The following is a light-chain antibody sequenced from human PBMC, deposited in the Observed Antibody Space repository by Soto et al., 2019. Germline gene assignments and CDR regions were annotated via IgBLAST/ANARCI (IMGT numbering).Light chain of an antibody. J-gene: IGKJ4*01. CDR1: QSVSSSY. V-gene: IGKV3-20*01. CDR2: GAS. Sequence: EILLTQSPGTLSLSPGERATLSCRASQSVSSSYLAWYQQKPGQAPRLLIYGASTRATDIPARFSGSGSGTDFTLTISSLQPEDFATYYCQQSYSTPLTFGGGTKVDIK. CDR3: QQSYSTPLT.